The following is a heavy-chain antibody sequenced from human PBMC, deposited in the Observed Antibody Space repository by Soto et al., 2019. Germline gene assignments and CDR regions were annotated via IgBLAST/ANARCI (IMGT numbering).Heavy chain of an antibody. CDR3: ARVDILTAYGCMKV. V-gene: IGHV4-30-4*01. CDR1: GDSIRSCNHY. Sequence: SETLALTFTVSGDSIRSCNHYWSWIRQPPVKVLEWIGYIYYSGSTYYRPSLKSRVTISVDTSKKQLSLKLNSVTAADTAVYYCARVDILTAYGCMKVWGQGTTVTDSS. J-gene: IGHJ6*02. CDR2: IYYSGST. D-gene: IGHD3-9*01.